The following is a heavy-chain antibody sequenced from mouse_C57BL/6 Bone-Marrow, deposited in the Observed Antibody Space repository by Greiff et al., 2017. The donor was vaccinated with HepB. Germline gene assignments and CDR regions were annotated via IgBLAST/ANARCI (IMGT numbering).Heavy chain of an antibody. J-gene: IGHJ2*01. V-gene: IGHV1-80*01. Sequence: QVQLKESGAELVKPGASVKISCKASGYAFSSYWMNWVKQRPGKGLEWIGQIYPGDGDTNYNGKFKGKATLTADKSSSTAYMQLSSLTSEDSAVYFCARYRGSSPYFDYWGQGTTLTVSS. CDR3: ARYRGSSPYFDY. D-gene: IGHD1-1*01. CDR2: IYPGDGDT. CDR1: GYAFSSYW.